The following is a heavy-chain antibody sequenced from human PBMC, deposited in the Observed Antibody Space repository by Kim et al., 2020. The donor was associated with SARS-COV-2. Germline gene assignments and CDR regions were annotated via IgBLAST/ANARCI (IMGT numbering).Heavy chain of an antibody. CDR3: AAAYYYGSGALDP. V-gene: IGHV3-23*01. J-gene: IGHJ5*02. D-gene: IGHD3-10*01. Sequence: GESLRLSCAASGFTFSSYAMTWVRRAPGKGLEWVSSMSGSGGSTYHADSVKGRFTISRDNSKNTLYLQMNSLRVEDTAAYFCAAAYYYGSGALDPWGQGTLVTVSA. CDR2: MSGSGGST. CDR1: GFTFSSYA.